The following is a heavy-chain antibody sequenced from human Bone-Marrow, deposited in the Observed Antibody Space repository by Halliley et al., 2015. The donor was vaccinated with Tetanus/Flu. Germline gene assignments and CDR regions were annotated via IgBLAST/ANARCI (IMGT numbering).Heavy chain of an antibody. J-gene: IGHJ3*02. D-gene: IGHD2-21*02. CDR3: ARRAHCDPDCYGDAFDI. Sequence: IDTAGDTYYPDSVKGRFTISRETAKNSVYFQMNSLRAEDTAVYYCARRAHCDPDCYGDAFDIWGQGTMVTVSS. V-gene: IGHV3-13*01. CDR2: IDTAGDT.